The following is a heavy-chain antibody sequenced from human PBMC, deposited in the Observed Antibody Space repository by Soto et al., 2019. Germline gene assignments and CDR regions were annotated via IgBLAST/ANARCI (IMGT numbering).Heavy chain of an antibody. J-gene: IGHJ6*02. D-gene: IGHD1-1*01. CDR1: GYTFTSYD. CDR2: MNPNSGNT. Sequence: QVQLVQSGAEVKKPGASVKVSCKASGYTFTSYDINWVRQATGQGLEWMGWMNPNSGNTGYAQKCQGRVTMTGHTAISTDYMELSSLRSEDTAVYYWARERTGTTSMDVWGQGTTVTVSS. CDR3: ARERTGTTSMDV. V-gene: IGHV1-8*01.